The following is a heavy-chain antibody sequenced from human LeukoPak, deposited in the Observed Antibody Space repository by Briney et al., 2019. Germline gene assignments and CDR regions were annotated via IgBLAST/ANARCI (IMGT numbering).Heavy chain of an antibody. Sequence: GGSLRLSCAASGFTFSSYGMHWVRQAPGKGLEWVAFIRYDGSNKYYADSVKGRFTISRDNSKNTLYLQMNSLRAEDTAVYYCARSEVRYFVSGFDYWGQGTLVTVSS. D-gene: IGHD3-9*01. CDR2: IRYDGSNK. CDR1: GFTFSSYG. V-gene: IGHV3-30*02. J-gene: IGHJ4*02. CDR3: ARSEVRYFVSGFDY.